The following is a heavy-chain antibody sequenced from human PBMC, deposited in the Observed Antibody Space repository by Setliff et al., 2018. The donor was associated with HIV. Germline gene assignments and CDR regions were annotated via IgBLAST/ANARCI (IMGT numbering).Heavy chain of an antibody. CDR3: ARAVYYFDF. V-gene: IGHV4-61*02. CDR1: GGSISSGIHY. Sequence: PSETLSLTCTVSGGSISSGIHYWNWIRQPAGKGLEWIGRIYSSGSTNYNPSLKSRVTISLDMSTSQFSLRLSSVTAADTAVYYCARAVYYFDFWGQGTLVTVSS. J-gene: IGHJ4*02. D-gene: IGHD1-20*01. CDR2: IYSSGST.